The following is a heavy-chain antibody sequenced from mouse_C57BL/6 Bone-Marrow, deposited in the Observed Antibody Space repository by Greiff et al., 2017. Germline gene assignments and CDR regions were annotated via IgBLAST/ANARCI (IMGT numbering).Heavy chain of an antibody. CDR2: ISDGGSYT. Sequence: EVQLVESGGGLVKPGGSLKLSCAASGFTFSSYAMSWVRQTPEKRLEWVATISDGGSYTYYPDNVKGRFTISRDNAKNNLYLQMSHLKSEDTAMYYSARGDYYGSTYYAMDYWGQGTSVTVSS. CDR3: ARGDYYGSTYYAMDY. CDR1: GFTFSSYA. D-gene: IGHD1-1*01. J-gene: IGHJ4*01. V-gene: IGHV5-4*01.